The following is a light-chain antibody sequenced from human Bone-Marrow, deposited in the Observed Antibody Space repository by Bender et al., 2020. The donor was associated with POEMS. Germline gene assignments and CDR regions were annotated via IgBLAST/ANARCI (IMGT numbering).Light chain of an antibody. CDR1: TLPNVY. Sequence: SYDLAQPPSVSLSPGQTATITCSGDTLPNVYAYWYQKKPGQAPKLLIYKDNERPSGIPERFSGSTSGTTVTLTITGVQAEDEADYYCQSSDISGTYKVFGGGTKLTVL. V-gene: IGLV3-25*03. J-gene: IGLJ3*02. CDR3: QSSDISGTYKV. CDR2: KDN.